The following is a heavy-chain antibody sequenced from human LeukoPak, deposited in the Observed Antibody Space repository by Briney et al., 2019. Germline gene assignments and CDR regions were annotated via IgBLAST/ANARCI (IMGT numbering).Heavy chain of an antibody. Sequence: PGGSLRLSCAASGFTFSSYGMHWVRQAPGKGLEWVANINEAGSEKYYLDSVKGRFTVSRDNAENSLYLQMNSLRVEDTGVYYCARDLRRGKSYFDYWGQGTLVTVSS. CDR3: ARDLRRGKSYFDY. D-gene: IGHD1-26*01. CDR2: INEAGSEK. J-gene: IGHJ4*02. V-gene: IGHV3-7*01. CDR1: GFTFSSYG.